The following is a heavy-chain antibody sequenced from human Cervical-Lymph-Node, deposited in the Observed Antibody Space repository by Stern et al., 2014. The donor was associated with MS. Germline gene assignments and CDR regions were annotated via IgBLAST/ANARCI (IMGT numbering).Heavy chain of an antibody. D-gene: IGHD5-12*01. J-gene: IGHJ6*02. CDR3: ARGYAFMDV. CDR1: GFSLSSST. Sequence: VQLVESGGAPVKPGGSLRLSCAASGFSLSSSTMNWVRQAPGKGLEWVSSISSGSSYIYYSDSLKGRFTISRDNAKNSLHLQLNSLRVDDTAVYYCARGYAFMDVWGQGTTVTVSS. V-gene: IGHV3-21*01. CDR2: ISSGSSYI.